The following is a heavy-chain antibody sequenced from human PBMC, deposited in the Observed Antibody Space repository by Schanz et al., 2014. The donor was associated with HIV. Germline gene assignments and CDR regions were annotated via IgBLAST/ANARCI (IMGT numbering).Heavy chain of an antibody. CDR3: ARDEHSSSRPDGFDP. V-gene: IGHV3-48*04. J-gene: IGHJ5*02. Sequence: EVQLVESGGGLVQPGGSLRLSCAASGFTFSRYWMHWVRQAPGKGLVWVSYISSSSTTRHYADSVKGRFTISRDNAKNSLYLQMNSLRAEDTAVYYCARDEHSSSRPDGFDPWGQGTLVTVYS. D-gene: IGHD6-13*01. CDR2: ISSSSTTR. CDR1: GFTFSRYW.